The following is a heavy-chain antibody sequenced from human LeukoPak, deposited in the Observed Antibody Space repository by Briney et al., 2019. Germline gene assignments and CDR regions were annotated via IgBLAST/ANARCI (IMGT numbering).Heavy chain of an antibody. CDR1: GGSISSYY. Sequence: PSETLSLTCTVPGGSISSYYWSWIRQPPGKGLEWIGYIYYSGSTNYNPSLKSRVTISVDTSKNQFSLKLSSVTAADTAVYYCATSGSYGRGDYWGQGTLVTVSS. J-gene: IGHJ4*02. CDR3: ATSGSYGRGDY. CDR2: IYYSGST. V-gene: IGHV4-59*01. D-gene: IGHD1-26*01.